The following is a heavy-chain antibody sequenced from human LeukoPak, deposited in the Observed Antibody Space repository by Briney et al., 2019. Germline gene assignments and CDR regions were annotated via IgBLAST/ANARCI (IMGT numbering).Heavy chain of an antibody. V-gene: IGHV3-21*01. J-gene: IGHJ6*02. CDR2: ISSSSSYI. CDR1: GFTFSSYS. Sequence: GASLRLSCAASGFTFSSYSMNWVRQAPGKGLEWVSSISSSSSYIYYADSVKGRFTISRDNAKNSLYLQMNSLRAEDTAVYYCARDLLWAQYYYYAMDVWGQGTTVTVSS. D-gene: IGHD2-2*01. CDR3: ARDLLWAQYYYYAMDV.